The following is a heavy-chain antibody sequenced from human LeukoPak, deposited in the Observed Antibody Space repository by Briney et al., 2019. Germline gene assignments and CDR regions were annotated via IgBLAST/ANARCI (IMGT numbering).Heavy chain of an antibody. J-gene: IGHJ4*02. D-gene: IGHD5-24*01. Sequence: KPSETLSLTCTVSGGSISSHYWSWIRQPPGKGLEWIGYIYYSGSTNYNPSLKSRVTISVDTSKNQSSLKLSSVTAADTAVYYCARVGSADAEMATWYFDYWGQGTLVTVSS. CDR1: GGSISSHY. CDR3: ARVGSADAEMATWYFDY. V-gene: IGHV4-59*11. CDR2: IYYSGST.